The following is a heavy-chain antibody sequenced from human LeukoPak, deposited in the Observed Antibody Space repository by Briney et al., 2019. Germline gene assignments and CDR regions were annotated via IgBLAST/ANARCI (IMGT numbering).Heavy chain of an antibody. D-gene: IGHD1-14*01. Sequence: QTGGSLRLSCAASGFTFSSYWMHWVRQVPGKGLVWVARINPGGSSITYADSVKGRFTISRDNAKNTLYLQMDSLRAEDTGVYYCARSNQADDYWCQGTLVTVSS. CDR2: INPGGSSI. CDR1: GFTFSSYW. CDR3: ARSNQADDY. J-gene: IGHJ4*02. V-gene: IGHV3-74*01.